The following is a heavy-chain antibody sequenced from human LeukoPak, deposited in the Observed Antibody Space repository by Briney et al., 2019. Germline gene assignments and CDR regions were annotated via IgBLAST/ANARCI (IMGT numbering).Heavy chain of an antibody. CDR1: GGSISSYY. V-gene: IGHV4-4*07. J-gene: IGHJ4*02. Sequence: SETLSLTCTVSGGSISSYYWSWIRQPAGKGLEWIGRIYTSGSTYYNPSLRSRVTISVDRSKNQFSLKLSSVTAADTAVCYCARGEDIVPLDYWGQGTLVTVSS. CDR2: IYTSGST. CDR3: ARGEDIVPLDY. D-gene: IGHD2-8*01.